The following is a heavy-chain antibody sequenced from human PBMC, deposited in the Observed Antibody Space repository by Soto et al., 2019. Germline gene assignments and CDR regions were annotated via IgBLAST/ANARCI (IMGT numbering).Heavy chain of an antibody. J-gene: IGHJ1*01. CDR3: AKGCWYEGIAEYFQH. CDR1: GFTFDDYA. Sequence: EVQLVESGGGLVQPGRSLRLSCAASGFTFDDYAMHWVRQAPGKGLEWVSGISWNSGSIGYADSVKGRFTISRDNAKNSLYLQMNSLRAEYTALYYCAKGCWYEGIAEYFQHWGQGTLVTVSS. CDR2: ISWNSGSI. V-gene: IGHV3-9*01. D-gene: IGHD6-13*01.